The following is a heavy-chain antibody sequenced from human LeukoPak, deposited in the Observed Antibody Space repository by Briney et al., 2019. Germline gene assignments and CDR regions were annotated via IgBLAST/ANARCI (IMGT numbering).Heavy chain of an antibody. CDR1: GFTSSSFG. CDR3: AKDNNYGLRPYYFDY. CDR2: ISFDGSNK. Sequence: GGSLRLSCAASGFTSSSFGMHWVRQAPGKGLEWVALISFDGSNKYYVDSVKGRFTISRDNSKNTLNLQMNSLRGEDTAVYYCAKDNNYGLRPYYFDYWGQGTLVTVSS. V-gene: IGHV3-30*18. J-gene: IGHJ4*02. D-gene: IGHD3-10*01.